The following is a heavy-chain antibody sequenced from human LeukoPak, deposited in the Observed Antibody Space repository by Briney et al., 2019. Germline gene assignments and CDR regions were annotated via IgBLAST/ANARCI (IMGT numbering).Heavy chain of an antibody. CDR2: ISSSGGTM. V-gene: IGHV3-48*03. D-gene: IGHD2-8*02. CDR3: ARVGSLVHYFDY. J-gene: IGHJ4*02. Sequence: PGGSLRLSCTASGFTFGDYAMSWVRQAPGKGLEWVSYISSSGGTMYYADSVKGRLTISRDNAKNSLYLQMNSLRAEDTAVYYCARVGSLVHYFDYWGQGTLVTVSS. CDR1: GFTFGDYA.